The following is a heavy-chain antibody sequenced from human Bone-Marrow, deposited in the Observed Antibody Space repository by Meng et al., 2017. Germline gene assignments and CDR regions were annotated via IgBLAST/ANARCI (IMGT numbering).Heavy chain of an antibody. CDR3: AAWVYYDSSGGFDY. CDR2: IKQDGSEK. V-gene: IGHV3-7*01. J-gene: IGHJ4*02. Sequence: GESLKISCAASGFTFSSYWMSWVRQAPGKGLEWVANIKQDGSEKYYVDSVKGRFTISRDNAKNSLYLQMNSLRAEDTAVYYCAAWVYYDSSGGFDYWGQGTLVTSPQ. D-gene: IGHD3-22*01. CDR1: GFTFSSYW.